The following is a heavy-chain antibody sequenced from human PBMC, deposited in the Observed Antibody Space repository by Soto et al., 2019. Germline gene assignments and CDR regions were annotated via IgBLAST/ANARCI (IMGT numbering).Heavy chain of an antibody. Sequence: LSLTCAVYGGSFSGYYWIWIRQPPGKGLEWIGEINHSGSTNYNPSLKSRVTISVDTSKNQFSLKLSSVTAADTAVYYCARGGAARLDYYYGMDVWGQGTTVTVSS. CDR2: INHSGST. CDR1: GGSFSGYY. V-gene: IGHV4-34*01. D-gene: IGHD6-6*01. J-gene: IGHJ6*02. CDR3: ARGGAARLDYYYGMDV.